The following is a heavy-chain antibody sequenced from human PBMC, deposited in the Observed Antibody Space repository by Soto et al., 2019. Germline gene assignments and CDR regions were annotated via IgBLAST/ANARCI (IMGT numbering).Heavy chain of an antibody. Sequence: PGGSLRLSCVVSGRTFRSYAMSWVRQAPGKGLEWVSGISGGGAGTYYADSVKGRFTISRDPSTTTLFLDMYSLGAEDTAIYYCAKGRKPDHDDGLCAFDSWGQGVLVTGS. CDR3: AKGRKPDHDDGLCAFDS. CDR1: GRTFRSYA. D-gene: IGHD3-3*01. CDR2: ISGGGAGT. V-gene: IGHV3-23*01. J-gene: IGHJ4*02.